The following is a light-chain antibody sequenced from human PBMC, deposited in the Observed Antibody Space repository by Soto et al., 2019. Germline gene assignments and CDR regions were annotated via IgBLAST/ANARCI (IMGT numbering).Light chain of an antibody. Sequence: EVVMTQSPATVSVSPGERVTLSCRASQSVTSHLAWYQQRPGQAPRLLIYGVSTRATGIPDRFSGSGSGTEFTLTISSLLSEDFAVYYCQQYSNWPPYTFGQGTKVEIK. V-gene: IGKV3-15*01. CDR1: QSVTSH. CDR3: QQYSNWPPYT. CDR2: GVS. J-gene: IGKJ2*01.